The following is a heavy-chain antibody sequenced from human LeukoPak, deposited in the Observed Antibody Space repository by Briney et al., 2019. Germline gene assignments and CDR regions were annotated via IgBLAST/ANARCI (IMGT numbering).Heavy chain of an antibody. V-gene: IGHV4-30-2*01. CDR1: GGSISSGGYY. Sequence: PSETLSLTCTVSGGSISSGGYYWSWIRQPPGKGLEWIGYIYHSGSTYYNPSLKSRVTISVDRSKNQFSLKLSSVTAADTAVYFCARVVYSSSSGSYYYYMDVWGKGTTVTVSS. D-gene: IGHD6-6*01. CDR2: IYHSGST. CDR3: ARVVYSSSSGSYYYYMDV. J-gene: IGHJ6*03.